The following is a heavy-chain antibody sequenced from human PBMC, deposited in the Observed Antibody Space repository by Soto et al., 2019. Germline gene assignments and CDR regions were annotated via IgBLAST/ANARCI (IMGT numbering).Heavy chain of an antibody. J-gene: IGHJ5*02. CDR2: IYYSGST. D-gene: IGHD5-18*01. CDR3: ARGMSGAIVWCDP. Sequence: PSETLSLTCTVSGCSISSYDWGWTRQPPGKGLEWIGYIYYSGSTNYNPSLKSRVTISVDTSKNQFSLKLSSVTAADTAVYYCARGMSGAIVWCDPWGQGTLVTVS. CDR1: GCSISSYD. V-gene: IGHV4-59*01.